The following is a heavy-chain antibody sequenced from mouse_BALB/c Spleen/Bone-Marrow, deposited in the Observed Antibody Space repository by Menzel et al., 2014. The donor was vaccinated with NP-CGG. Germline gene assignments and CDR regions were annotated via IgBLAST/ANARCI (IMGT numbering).Heavy chain of an antibody. CDR3: ARELSRAMDY. CDR2: IDPYSSGT. V-gene: IGHV1S135*01. Sequence: VQLKESGPELVKPGASVKVSCKASGYAFTRYNMYWVKQSHGKSLEWIGYIDPYSSGTNYNQKFKGKATLTVDKSSSTAYMHLNSLTPEDSAVYYCARELSRAMDYWGQGTSVTVSS. D-gene: IGHD2-12*01. CDR1: GYAFTRYN. J-gene: IGHJ4*01.